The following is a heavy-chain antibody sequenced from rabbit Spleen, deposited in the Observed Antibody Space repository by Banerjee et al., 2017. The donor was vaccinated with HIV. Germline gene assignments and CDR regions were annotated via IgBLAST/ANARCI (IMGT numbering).Heavy chain of an antibody. CDR1: GFSFSSSYW. V-gene: IGHV1S40*01. Sequence: QSLEESGGDLVKPGASLTLTCTASGFSFSSSYWICWVRQAPGKGLEWIACIYAGSSGYINYASWAKGRFTISKTSSTTVTLQMTSLTAADTATYFCARENFDDYGNLNLWGPGTLVTVS. CDR3: ARENFDDYGNLNL. CDR2: IYAGSSGYI. D-gene: IGHD2-1*01. J-gene: IGHJ4*01.